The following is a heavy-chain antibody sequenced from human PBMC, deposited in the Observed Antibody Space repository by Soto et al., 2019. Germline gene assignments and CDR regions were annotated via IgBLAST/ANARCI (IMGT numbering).Heavy chain of an antibody. CDR2: ISSSSSYI. D-gene: IGHD3-16*01. CDR1: GFTFSSYS. J-gene: IGHJ6*02. CDR3: ARDQGWVWQHPNYYYYGMDV. V-gene: IGHV3-21*01. Sequence: GGSLRLSCAASGFTFSSYSMNWVRQAPGKGLEWVSSISSSSSYIYYADSVKGRFTISRDNAKNSLYLQMNSLRAEDTAVYYCARDQGWVWQHPNYYYYGMDVWGQGTTVTVSS.